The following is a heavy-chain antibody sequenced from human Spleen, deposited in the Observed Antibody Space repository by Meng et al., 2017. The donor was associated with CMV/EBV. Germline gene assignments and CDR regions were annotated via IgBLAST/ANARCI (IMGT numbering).Heavy chain of an antibody. CDR2: IYYSGST. CDR1: GGSISSSSYY. CDR3: ARGIVGNWFDP. V-gene: IGHV4-39*07. D-gene: IGHD1-26*01. Sequence: LPLQGAGPGLVKPSDTLPLTCTFSGGSISSSSYYWGWIRQPPGKGLEWIGSIYYSGSTYYNPSLKSRVTISVDTSKNQFSLKLSSVTAADTAVYYCARGIVGNWFDPWGQGTLVTVSS. J-gene: IGHJ5*02.